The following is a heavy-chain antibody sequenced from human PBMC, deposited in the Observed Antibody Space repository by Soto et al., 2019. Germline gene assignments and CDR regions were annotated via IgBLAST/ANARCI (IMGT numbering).Heavy chain of an antibody. J-gene: IGHJ4*02. CDR1: GYAFTSYG. V-gene: IGHV1-18*04. CDR2: IAPHSGRT. Sequence: QVQLVQSGPEAKKPGASVRVSCMTSGYAFTSYGVNWVRQVPGQGLEWMGWIAPHSGRTTYLPKFQGRVTITADPCANTAYMELTSLNSDYTGIYFCARAATGSYHSAYWGQGTVVTVSA. CDR3: ARAATGSYHSAY. D-gene: IGHD3-10*01.